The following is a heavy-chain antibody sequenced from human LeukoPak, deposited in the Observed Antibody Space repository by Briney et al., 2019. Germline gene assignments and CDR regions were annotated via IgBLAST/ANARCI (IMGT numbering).Heavy chain of an antibody. CDR2: MNPNSGNT. V-gene: IGHV1-8*01. CDR3: ARVYYYGSGNYYYYGMDV. D-gene: IGHD3-10*01. J-gene: IGHJ6*02. Sequence: VKVSCKASGYTFTSYDINWVRQATGQGLEWMGWMNPNSGNTGYAQKFQGRVTMTRNTSISTAYTELSSLRSEDTAVYYCARVYYYGSGNYYYYGMDVWGQGTTVTVSS. CDR1: GYTFTSYD.